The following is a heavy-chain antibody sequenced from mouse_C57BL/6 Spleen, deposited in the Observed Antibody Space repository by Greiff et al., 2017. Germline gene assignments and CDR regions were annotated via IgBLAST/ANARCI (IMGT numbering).Heavy chain of an antibody. CDR2: IDPANGNT. Sequence: VQLQQSVAGLVRPGASVKLSCTASGFYIKNTDMHWVKQRHEKGLEWIGRIDPANGNTKYAPQFQGKAPITADTSSNAAYLQRSSLTSEYTAIYYGAREDGYYVNWGQGTLVTVSA. CDR3: AREDGYYVN. CDR1: GFYIKNTD. V-gene: IGHV14-3*01. D-gene: IGHD2-3*01. J-gene: IGHJ3*01.